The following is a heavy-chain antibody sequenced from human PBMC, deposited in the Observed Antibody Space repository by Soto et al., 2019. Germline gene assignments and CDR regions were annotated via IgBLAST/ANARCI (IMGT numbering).Heavy chain of an antibody. V-gene: IGHV3-30*03. CDR3: AIRQVLPAPNWFDP. Sequence: QVQLVESGGGVVQPGRSLRLSCAASGFTFSSYGMHWVRQAPGKGLEWVAVISYDGSNKYYADSVKGRFTISRDNSKNTLYLQMSSLRAEETAVYYCAIRQVLPAPNWFDPWGQGTLVTVSS. CDR2: ISYDGSNK. D-gene: IGHD3-10*01. CDR1: GFTFSSYG. J-gene: IGHJ5*02.